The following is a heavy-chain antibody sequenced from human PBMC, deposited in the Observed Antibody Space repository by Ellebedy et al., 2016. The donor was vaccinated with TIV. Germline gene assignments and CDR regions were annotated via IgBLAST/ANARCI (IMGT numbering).Heavy chain of an antibody. J-gene: IGHJ4*02. CDR3: AREIVAVAGTWFDY. CDR2: IKQDGSEK. D-gene: IGHD6-19*01. V-gene: IGHV3-7*01. Sequence: PGGSLRLSCAASGFTFSSYWMSWVRQAPGKGLEWVANIKQDGSEKYYVDSVKGRFTISRDNAKNSLYLQMNSLRAEDTAVYYCAREIVAVAGTWFDYWGQGTLVTVSS. CDR1: GFTFSSYW.